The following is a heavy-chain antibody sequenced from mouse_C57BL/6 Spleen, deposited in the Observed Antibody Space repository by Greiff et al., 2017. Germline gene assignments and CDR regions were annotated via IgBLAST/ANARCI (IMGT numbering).Heavy chain of an antibody. J-gene: IGHJ4*01. CDR2: INPSTGGT. Sequence: VQLQQSGPELVKPGASVKISCKASGYSFTGYYMNWVKQSPEKSLEWIGEINPSTGGTTYNQKFKAKATLTVDKSSSTAYMQLKSLTSEDSAVYCCAGHSTLYAMDYWGQGTSVTVSS. D-gene: IGHD2-5*01. V-gene: IGHV1-42*01. CDR3: AGHSTLYAMDY. CDR1: GYSFTGYY.